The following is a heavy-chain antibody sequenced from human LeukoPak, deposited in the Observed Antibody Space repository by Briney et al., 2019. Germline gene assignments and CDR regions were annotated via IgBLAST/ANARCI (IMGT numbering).Heavy chain of an antibody. CDR2: IIPIFGTA. CDR3: ARVNDYDILTGFEGASI. V-gene: IGHV1-69*05. J-gene: IGHJ4*02. CDR1: GGTFSSYA. D-gene: IGHD3-9*01. Sequence: SVKVSCKASGGTFSSYAISWVRQAPGQGLEWMGGIIPIFGTANYAQKFQGRVTITTDESTSTAYMELSSLRSEDTAVYYCARVNDYDILTGFEGASIWGQGTLVTVSS.